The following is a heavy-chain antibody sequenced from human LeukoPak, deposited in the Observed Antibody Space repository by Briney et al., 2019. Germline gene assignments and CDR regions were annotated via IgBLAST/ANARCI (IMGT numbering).Heavy chain of an antibody. V-gene: IGHV3-7*01. CDR2: IKQDGSEK. CDR3: ARFIAVAGMGYYYYGMDV. Sequence: QPGGSLRLSCAASGFTFSSYWMSWVRQAPGKGLEWVANIKQDGSEKYYVDSVKGRFTISRDNAKNSLYLQMNSLRAEDTAVYYCARFIAVAGMGYYYYGMDVWGKGTTVTVSS. D-gene: IGHD6-19*01. CDR1: GFTFSSYW. J-gene: IGHJ6*04.